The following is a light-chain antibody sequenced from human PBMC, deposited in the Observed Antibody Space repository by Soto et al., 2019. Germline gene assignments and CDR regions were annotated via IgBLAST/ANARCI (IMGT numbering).Light chain of an antibody. CDR2: EVN. V-gene: IGLV2-14*01. Sequence: QSALTQPASVSGSPGQSITISCTGTSSDVGGYNYVSWYQQHPGKAPKLMIYEVNNRPSGVSNRFSGSKSGNTASLIISGLQAEDEADYYCSSYTDRSAPLYVFGTGTKLTVL. CDR3: SSYTDRSAPLYV. J-gene: IGLJ1*01. CDR1: SSDVGGYNY.